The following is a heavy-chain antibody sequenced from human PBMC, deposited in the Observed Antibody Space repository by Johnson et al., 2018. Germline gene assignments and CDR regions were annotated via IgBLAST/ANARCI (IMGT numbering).Heavy chain of an antibody. V-gene: IGHV3-74*01. Sequence: VQLQQSGGGLVQPGGSLRLSCAASGFTFSSYWMHWVRQAPGKGLVWVSRINSDGSSTSYADSVKGRFTISRDNAKNTLYLQMNSLRAGDSAVYYCARGREGYKRGDDAFDIWGQGTMVTVSS. CDR3: ARGREGYKRGDDAFDI. CDR1: GFTFSSYW. J-gene: IGHJ3*02. CDR2: INSDGSST. D-gene: IGHD5-24*01.